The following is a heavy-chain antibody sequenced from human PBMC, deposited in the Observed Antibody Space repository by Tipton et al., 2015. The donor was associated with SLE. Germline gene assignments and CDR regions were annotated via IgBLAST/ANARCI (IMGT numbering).Heavy chain of an antibody. CDR2: ISYDGSNK. Sequence: SLRLSCAASGFTFSSYAMHWVRQAPGKGLEWVAVISYDGSNKYYADSVKGRFTISRDNSKNTLYLQMNSLRAEDTAVYYCARDPFYLIAARLGYFDYWGQGTLVTVSS. CDR3: ARDPFYLIAARLGYFDY. J-gene: IGHJ4*02. V-gene: IGHV3-30-3*01. D-gene: IGHD6-6*01. CDR1: GFTFSSYA.